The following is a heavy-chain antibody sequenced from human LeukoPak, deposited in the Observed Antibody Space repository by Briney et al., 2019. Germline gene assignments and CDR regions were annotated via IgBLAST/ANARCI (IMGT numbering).Heavy chain of an antibody. Sequence: PSETLSLTCTVSGGSISGFYWSWIRQPPGKGLEWIGHVYYSGRTTYNPSLRSRLTISADTSTSQVSLKLSSVTAADTAVYYCARHKPTGSYPLELWGQGTLVTVSS. J-gene: IGHJ4*02. V-gene: IGHV4-59*08. CDR3: ARHKPTGSYPLEL. CDR2: VYYSGRT. D-gene: IGHD3-10*01. CDR1: GGSISGFY.